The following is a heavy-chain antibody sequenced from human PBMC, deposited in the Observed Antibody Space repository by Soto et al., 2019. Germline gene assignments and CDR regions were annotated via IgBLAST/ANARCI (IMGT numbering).Heavy chain of an antibody. Sequence: QVQLVESGGGVVQPGRSLSLSCEASGFTFSSYAMHWVRQAPGKGLEWVAVISYDGSNKYYADSVKGRFTISRDNSKNTLYLQMNSLSAEDTAVYYWARDWTPLVCGGAWFNNWFEPWGQGTLVTVSS. D-gene: IGHD2-21*02. CDR1: GFTFSSYA. CDR2: ISYDGSNK. V-gene: IGHV3-30-3*01. J-gene: IGHJ5*02. CDR3: ARDWTPLVCGGAWFNNWFEP.